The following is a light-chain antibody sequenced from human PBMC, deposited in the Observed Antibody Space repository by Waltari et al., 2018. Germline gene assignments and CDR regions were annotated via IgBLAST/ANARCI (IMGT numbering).Light chain of an antibody. J-gene: IGLJ3*02. CDR2: RND. CDR1: ASNIGNNV. V-gene: IGLV1-44*01. CDR3: AAWDDSLNGRWV. Sequence: QPVLTQPPSASGTPGHTVTISCSGGASNIGNNVLNWYQQLPGTAPKLVIYRNDLRPSGVPDRFSGSKSGTSASLAISGLQSEDEADYYCAAWDDSLNGRWVFGGGTKVTVL.